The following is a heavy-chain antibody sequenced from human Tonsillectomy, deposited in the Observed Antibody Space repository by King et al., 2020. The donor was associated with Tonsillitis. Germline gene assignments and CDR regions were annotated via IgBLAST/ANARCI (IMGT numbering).Heavy chain of an antibody. D-gene: IGHD3-10*01. CDR1: GGSISSYY. Sequence: VQLQESGPGLVKPSETLSLTCTVSGGSISSYYWSWIRQPPGKGLEWIGYIYYSGSTNYNPSLKSRVTISVDTSKNQFSLKLSSVTAADTAGYYCARARRGRSFGYWGQGTLVTVSS. V-gene: IGHV4-59*01. CDR3: ARARRGRSFGY. J-gene: IGHJ4*02. CDR2: IYYSGST.